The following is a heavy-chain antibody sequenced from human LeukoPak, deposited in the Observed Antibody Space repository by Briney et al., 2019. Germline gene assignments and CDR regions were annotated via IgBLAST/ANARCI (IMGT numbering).Heavy chain of an antibody. V-gene: IGHV1-46*01. J-gene: IGHJ6*02. Sequence: GASVKVSCKASGYTFTSYYMHWVRQAPGQGLEWMGIINPSGGSTSYAQKFQGRVTMTRDTSTSTVYIELSSLRSEDTAVYYCARDVPYSSGWSYYYYYGMDVWGQGTTVTVSS. CDR2: INPSGGST. CDR3: ARDVPYSSGWSYYYYYGMDV. CDR1: GYTFTSYY. D-gene: IGHD6-19*01.